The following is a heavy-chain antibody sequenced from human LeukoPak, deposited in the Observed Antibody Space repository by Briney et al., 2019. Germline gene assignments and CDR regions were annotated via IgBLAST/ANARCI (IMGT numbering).Heavy chain of an antibody. Sequence: GGSLRLSCAASGFTFDDYDMSWVRQAPGKGLEWVSSISSTSSCIYYADSVKGRFTISRDNAKNSLYLQMNSLRAEDTAVYYCARDTITMKEVAYWYSDLWGRGTLVTVSS. CDR3: ARDTITMKEVAYWYSDL. D-gene: IGHD3-22*01. V-gene: IGHV3-21*01. CDR2: ISSTSSCI. J-gene: IGHJ2*01. CDR1: GFTFDDYD.